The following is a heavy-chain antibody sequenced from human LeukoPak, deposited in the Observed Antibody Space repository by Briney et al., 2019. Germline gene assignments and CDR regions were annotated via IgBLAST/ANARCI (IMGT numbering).Heavy chain of an antibody. D-gene: IGHD1-1*01. V-gene: IGHV4-38-2*02. Sequence: SETLSLTCTVSGYSISSGYYWGWIRQPPGKGLEWIGYIYHSGSTYYNPSLKSRVTISVDRSKNQFSLKLSSVTAADTAVYYCARAGVLGTDWGQGTLVTVSS. CDR1: GYSISSGYY. CDR3: ARAGVLGTD. J-gene: IGHJ4*02. CDR2: IYHSGST.